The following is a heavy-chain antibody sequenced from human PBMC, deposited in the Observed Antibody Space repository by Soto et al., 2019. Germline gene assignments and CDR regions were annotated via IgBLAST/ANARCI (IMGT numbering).Heavy chain of an antibody. CDR3: ARGGSSLLGGVDY. Sequence: EVQLVESGGGLVQPGGSLRLSCAASGFNFSSYDMHWVRQATGKGLEWVSAIGTAGDTYYPGSVKGRFTISRENAKNSLYLQMNSQRAGDTAVYYCARGGSSLLGGVDYWGQGTLVTVSS. V-gene: IGHV3-13*01. CDR1: GFNFSSYD. CDR2: IGTAGDT. J-gene: IGHJ4*02. D-gene: IGHD1-26*01.